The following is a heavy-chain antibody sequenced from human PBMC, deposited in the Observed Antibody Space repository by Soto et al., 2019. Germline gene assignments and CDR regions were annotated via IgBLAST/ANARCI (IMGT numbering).Heavy chain of an antibody. CDR3: SRDRGDGGENY. CDR2: IIPILGIA. V-gene: IGHV1-69*08. Sequence: QVQLVQSGAEVKKPGSSVKVSCKASGGTFSSYTISWVRQAPGQGLEWMGRIIPILGIANYAQKFQGRVTITADKSTSTAYMELSSLTSDDTAVYYCSRDRGDGGENYWAQGTLVTVSS. CDR1: GGTFSSYT. J-gene: IGHJ4*02. D-gene: IGHD2-21*02.